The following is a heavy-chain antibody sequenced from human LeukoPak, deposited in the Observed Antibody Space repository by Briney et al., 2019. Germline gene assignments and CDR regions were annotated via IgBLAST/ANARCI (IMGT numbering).Heavy chain of an antibody. CDR1: GDSISGFY. V-gene: IGHV4-4*07. CDR3: ARGLPSYGDYVDYYFYMDV. Sequence: SETLSLTCTVSGDSISGFYWSWIRQPAGKGLQWIGRISTSGSTNYNPSLKSRVTMSVGRSTNEFSLTVRSVTAADTALYYCARGLPSYGDYVDYYFYMDVWGKGTTVTASS. CDR2: ISTSGST. J-gene: IGHJ6*03. D-gene: IGHD4-17*01.